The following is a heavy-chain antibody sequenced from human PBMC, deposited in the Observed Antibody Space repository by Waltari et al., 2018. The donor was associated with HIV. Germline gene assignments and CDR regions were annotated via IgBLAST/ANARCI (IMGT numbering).Heavy chain of an antibody. Sequence: QVQLQESGPGLVKPSQTLSPTCPGSGDSIISGSYYWTWIRQSAGNGLEWIGRIYTSGSTKTNPSLKSRVTMSIDTSKNQFSLKLISLTAADTAVYYCAREGRDFYDSSGFYLYWGQGTLVAVSS. D-gene: IGHD3-22*01. CDR1: GDSIISGSYY. CDR3: AREGRDFYDSSGFYLY. CDR2: IYTSGST. J-gene: IGHJ4*02. V-gene: IGHV4-61*02.